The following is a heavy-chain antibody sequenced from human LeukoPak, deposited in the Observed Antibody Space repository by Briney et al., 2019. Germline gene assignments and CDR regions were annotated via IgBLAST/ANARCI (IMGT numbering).Heavy chain of an antibody. D-gene: IGHD1-26*01. CDR3: AKDLGRYRNNYFDY. Sequence: GGSLRLSCAASGFTFNSYAMSWVRQALEKGLEWVATISGSGGGTYYADSVKGRFTISRDDSKNTLYLQMNSLRAEDTAVYYCAKDLGRYRNNYFDYWGQGTLVTVSS. V-gene: IGHV3-23*01. CDR1: GFTFNSYA. CDR2: ISGSGGGT. J-gene: IGHJ4*02.